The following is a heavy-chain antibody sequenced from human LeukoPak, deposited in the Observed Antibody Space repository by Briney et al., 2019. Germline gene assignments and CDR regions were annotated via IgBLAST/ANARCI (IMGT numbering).Heavy chain of an antibody. J-gene: IGHJ4*02. Sequence: ASVKVSCKASGYTFTTYDINWVRQATGQGLEWMGWMNPNNGNTGYAQKFQGRVTITADKSTSTAYMELSSLRSEDTAVYYCARAFIAVAMFDYWGQGTLVTVSS. V-gene: IGHV1-8*01. CDR3: ARAFIAVAMFDY. D-gene: IGHD6-19*01. CDR2: MNPNNGNT. CDR1: GYTFTTYD.